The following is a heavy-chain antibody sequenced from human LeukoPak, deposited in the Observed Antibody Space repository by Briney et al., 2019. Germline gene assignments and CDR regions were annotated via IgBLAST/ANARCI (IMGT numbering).Heavy chain of an antibody. D-gene: IGHD3-16*02. CDR2: IYSGGST. CDR1: GFTVSSNY. Sequence: GGSLRLSCAASGFTVSSNYMSWVRQAPGKGLEWVSVIYSGGSTYYADSVKGRFTISRDNSKNTLYLQMNSLRAEDTAVYFCARAYRDYVWGSHRGYSDYYYMDVWGKGTTVTVSS. V-gene: IGHV3-66*01. J-gene: IGHJ6*03. CDR3: ARAYRDYVWGSHRGYSDYYYMDV.